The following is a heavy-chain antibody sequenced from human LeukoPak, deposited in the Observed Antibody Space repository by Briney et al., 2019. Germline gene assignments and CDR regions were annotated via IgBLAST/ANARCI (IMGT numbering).Heavy chain of an antibody. J-gene: IGHJ3*02. D-gene: IGHD1-26*01. CDR2: IYPGDSDT. V-gene: IGHV5-51*01. Sequence: GESLKISCKGSGYSFTSYWIGWVRQMPGKGLEWMGIIYPGDSDTRYSPSFQGQVTISADKSISTAYLQWSSLKASDTAMYYCASPRGDSGSHRPDDAFDIWGQGTMVTVSS. CDR3: ASPRGDSGSHRPDDAFDI. CDR1: GYSFTSYW.